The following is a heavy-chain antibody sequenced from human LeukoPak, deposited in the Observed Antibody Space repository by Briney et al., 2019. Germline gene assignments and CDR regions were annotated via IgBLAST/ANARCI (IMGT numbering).Heavy chain of an antibody. CDR3: AAYYDSSGYYSYGPLDY. CDR1: GGTFSSYA. V-gene: IGHV1-69*13. Sequence: GASVKVSCKASGGTFSSYAISWVRQAPGQGLEWMGGIIPIFGTANYAQKFQGRVTITADESTSTAYMELSSLRSEDTAVYYCAAYYDSSGYYSYGPLDYWGQGTLVTVSS. D-gene: IGHD3-22*01. J-gene: IGHJ4*02. CDR2: IIPIFGTA.